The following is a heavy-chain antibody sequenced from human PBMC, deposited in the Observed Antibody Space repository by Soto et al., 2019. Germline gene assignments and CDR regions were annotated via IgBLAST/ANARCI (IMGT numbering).Heavy chain of an antibody. J-gene: IGHJ4*02. Sequence: GGSLRLSCAASGFTFSSYAMSWVRQAPGKGLEWVSAIRGSGGSTYYADSVKGRFTISRDNSKNTLYLQMNSLRAEDTAVYYCAKDYPPYIAAAGTCFDYWGQGTLVTVSS. CDR3: AKDYPPYIAAAGTCFDY. D-gene: IGHD6-13*01. V-gene: IGHV3-23*01. CDR2: IRGSGGST. CDR1: GFTFSSYA.